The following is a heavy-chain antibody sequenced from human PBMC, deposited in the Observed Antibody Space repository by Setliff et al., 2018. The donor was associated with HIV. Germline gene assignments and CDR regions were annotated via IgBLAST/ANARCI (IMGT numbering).Heavy chain of an antibody. CDR1: GFTFNTYA. V-gene: IGHV3-30*04. D-gene: IGHD5-18*01. CDR3: ARDGSYISRGY. Sequence: GGSLRLSCAASGFTFNTYAMHWVRQPPGKGLEWVAVLSYDGDNYYYADSLKDRFTISRDNAKNSLFLQMNSLRAEDTAVYYCARDGSYISRGYWGQGTLVTVSS. CDR2: LSYDGDNY. J-gene: IGHJ4*02.